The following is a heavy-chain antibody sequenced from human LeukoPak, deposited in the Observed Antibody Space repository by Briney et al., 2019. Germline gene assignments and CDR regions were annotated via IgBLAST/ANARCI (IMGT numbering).Heavy chain of an antibody. CDR2: ISWNSGHT. J-gene: IGHJ4*02. Sequence: GGSLRLSCAASGFSFDDYAMHWVRQPPGKGLQWVSGISWNSGHTGYGDFVKGRFTISRDNTKNSLYLQMNSLRAEDTAVYYCAKGWNYVDYWGQGTLVTVSS. V-gene: IGHV3-9*01. CDR1: GFSFDDYA. CDR3: AKGWNYVDY. D-gene: IGHD1-1*01.